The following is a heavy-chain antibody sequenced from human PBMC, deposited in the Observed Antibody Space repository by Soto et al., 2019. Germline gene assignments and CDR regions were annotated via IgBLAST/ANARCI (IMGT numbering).Heavy chain of an antibody. CDR3: ASMVASENHNWFEP. D-gene: IGHD5-12*01. CDR1: GGTFSSYA. V-gene: IGHV1-69*06. CDR2: IIPIFGTA. Sequence: SVKVSCKASGGTFSSYAISWVRQAPGQGLEWMGGIIPIFGTANYAQKFQGRVTITADKSTRTAYMELSSLRSEDTAVYYCASMVASENHNWFEPWGKGTLVTVS. J-gene: IGHJ5*02.